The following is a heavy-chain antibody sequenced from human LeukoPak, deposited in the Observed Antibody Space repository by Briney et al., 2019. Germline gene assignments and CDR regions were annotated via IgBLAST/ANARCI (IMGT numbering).Heavy chain of an antibody. CDR3: ARRDGYNFGRKLDY. J-gene: IGHJ4*02. Sequence: SETLSLTCAVYGGSFSGYYWSWIRQPPGKGLEWIGEINHSGSTNYNPSLKSRVTISVDTSKNQFSLKLSSVTAADTAVYYCARRDGYNFGRKLDYWGQGTLVTVSS. CDR2: INHSGST. V-gene: IGHV4-34*01. CDR1: GGSFSGYY. D-gene: IGHD5-24*01.